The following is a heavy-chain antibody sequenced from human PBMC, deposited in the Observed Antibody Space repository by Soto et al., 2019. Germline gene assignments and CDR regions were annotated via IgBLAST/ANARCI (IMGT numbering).Heavy chain of an antibody. V-gene: IGHV4-34*01. J-gene: IGHJ4*02. CDR2: INHSGST. D-gene: IGHD3-16*01. CDR1: GGSFSGYY. CDR3: ASRSQHRLFDY. Sequence: SETLSLTCAVYGGSFSGYYWSWIRQPPGKGLEWIGEINHSGSTNYNPSLKSRVTISVDTSKNQFSLKLSSVTAADTAVYYCASRSQHRLFDYWGQGTLVTVSS.